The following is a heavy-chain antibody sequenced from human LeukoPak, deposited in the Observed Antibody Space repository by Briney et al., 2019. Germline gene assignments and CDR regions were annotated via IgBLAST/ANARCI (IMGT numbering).Heavy chain of an antibody. CDR3: ARDLGGDGYNPGSFDY. CDR1: GFTFSSYE. V-gene: IGHV3-48*03. D-gene: IGHD5-24*01. CDR2: ISSSGSTI. Sequence: PGGSLRPSCAASGFTFSSYEMNWVRQAPGKGLEWVSYISSSGSTIYYADSVKGRFTISRDNAKNSLYLQMNSLRAEDTAVYYCARDLGGDGYNPGSFDYWGQGTLVTVSS. J-gene: IGHJ4*02.